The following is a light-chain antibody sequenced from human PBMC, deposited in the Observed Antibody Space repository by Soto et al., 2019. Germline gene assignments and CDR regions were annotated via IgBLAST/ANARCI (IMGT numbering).Light chain of an antibody. CDR2: KAS. V-gene: IGKV1-5*03. CDR3: QQYNSFPLT. J-gene: IGKJ3*01. Sequence: DIQMTQSPPTLSASVGDRVTITCRASQFMSVWLAWYQQKPGTAPKLLIYKASSLESGVPTRFSGSGSGTEFTLTISSLQPDDSATYYCQQYNSFPLTFGPGTKVDIK. CDR1: QFMSVW.